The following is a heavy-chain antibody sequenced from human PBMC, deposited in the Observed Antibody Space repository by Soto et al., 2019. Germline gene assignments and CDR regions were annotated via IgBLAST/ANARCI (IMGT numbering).Heavy chain of an antibody. CDR3: AKLGMTTINRDY. CDR2: IRGSGGNT. CDR1: GFPFDTYP. Sequence: EAQLLESGGGLVQPGGPLGVSCAASGFPFDTYPIGWFRQVPGKGLEWVPTIRGSGGNTYYADSVKGRFTISRDNSKNILYLQMTSLRAEDTALYYCAKLGMTTINRDYWGQGTQVTVSS. J-gene: IGHJ4*02. D-gene: IGHD5-12*01. V-gene: IGHV3-23*01.